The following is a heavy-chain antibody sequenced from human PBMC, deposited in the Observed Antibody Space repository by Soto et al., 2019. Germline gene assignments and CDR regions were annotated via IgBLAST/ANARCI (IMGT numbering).Heavy chain of an antibody. J-gene: IGHJ4*02. Sequence: EVHLVESGGVVVQPGGSLRLSCAASGFTFDDHNMHWVRQAPGKGLEWVSLISWDGDTTYYADSVKGRFTISRDNSKNSLYLQMKALTTEDTALYYCASSQGDYWGQGALGTVSS. CDR1: GFTFDDHN. CDR3: ASSQGDY. CDR2: ISWDGDTT. V-gene: IGHV3-43*01.